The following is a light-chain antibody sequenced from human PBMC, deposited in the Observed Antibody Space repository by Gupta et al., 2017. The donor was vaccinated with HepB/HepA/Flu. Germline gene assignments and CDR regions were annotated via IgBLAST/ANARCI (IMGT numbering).Light chain of an antibody. Sequence: EIVLTQSPATLSLSPGERATLSCRASQSVSSYLAWYQQKPGQAPRLLIYDASNRATGIPARFSGSGSGTDFTLTISSLEPEDFAVYYCQQRSNWQATFGGGPRWRSN. CDR3: QQRSNWQAT. CDR1: QSVSSY. J-gene: IGKJ4*01. CDR2: DAS. V-gene: IGKV3-11*01.